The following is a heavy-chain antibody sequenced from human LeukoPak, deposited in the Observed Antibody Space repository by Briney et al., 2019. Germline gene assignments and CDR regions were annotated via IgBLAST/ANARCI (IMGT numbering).Heavy chain of an antibody. CDR2: ISSSSSYI. Sequence: GGSLRLSCAASGFTFSSYSMNWVRQAPGKGLEWVSSISSSSSYIYYADSVKGRFTISRDNAKNSLYLQMNSLRAEDTAVYYCARVVEWLFLTSDAFDIWGQGTMVTVSS. J-gene: IGHJ3*02. D-gene: IGHD3-3*01. V-gene: IGHV3-21*01. CDR1: GFTFSSYS. CDR3: ARVVEWLFLTSDAFDI.